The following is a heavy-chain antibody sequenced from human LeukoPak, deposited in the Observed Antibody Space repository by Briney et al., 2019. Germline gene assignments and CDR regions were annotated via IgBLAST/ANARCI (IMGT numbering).Heavy chain of an antibody. Sequence: SETLSLTCTVSGGSISSYYWSWIRQPAGKGLEWIGRIYTSASTDYNPSLKSRVTMSIDTSKNQFSLKLSSVTAADTAVYYCARGFGAATGESFDYWGQGTLVTVSS. CDR1: GGSISSYY. CDR2: IYTSAST. V-gene: IGHV4-4*07. D-gene: IGHD2-15*01. J-gene: IGHJ4*02. CDR3: ARGFGAATGESFDY.